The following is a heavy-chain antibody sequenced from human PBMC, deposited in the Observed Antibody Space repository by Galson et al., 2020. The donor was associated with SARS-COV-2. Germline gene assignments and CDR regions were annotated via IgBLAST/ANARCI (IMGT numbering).Heavy chain of an antibody. Sequence: WGTLTLSCAASGFSISNYAMHWIRQAPAPGTERVAIISSDGSNSFYADSLKGRFTISRDNSKSTLYLQMNSLRAEDTAVYYCARGGEWELPYYFDYWGQGTLVTVSS. CDR2: ISSDGSNS. D-gene: IGHD1-26*01. J-gene: IGHJ4*02. CDR1: GFSISNYA. CDR3: ARGGEWELPYYFDY. V-gene: IGHV3-30*04.